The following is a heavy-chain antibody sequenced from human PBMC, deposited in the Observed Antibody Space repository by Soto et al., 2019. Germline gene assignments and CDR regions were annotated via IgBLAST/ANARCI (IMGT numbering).Heavy chain of an antibody. J-gene: IGHJ5*02. CDR1: GCTFSSYA. D-gene: IGHD6-6*01. CDR2: IIPIFGTA. Sequence: GASVKVSCKASGCTFSSYAISWVRQAPGQGLEWMGGIIPIFGTANYAQKFQGRVTITADESTSTAYMELSSLRSEDTAVYYCASVAARQNWFDPWGQGTLVTVSS. CDR3: ASVAARQNWFDP. V-gene: IGHV1-69*13.